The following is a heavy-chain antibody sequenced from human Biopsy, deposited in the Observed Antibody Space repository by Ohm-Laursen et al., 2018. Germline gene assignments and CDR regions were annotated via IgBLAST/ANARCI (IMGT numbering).Heavy chain of an antibody. D-gene: IGHD2-21*01. CDR3: ARESPLRLGVCGAIRCFKEVFGMDV. CDR2: VNPVAEAT. J-gene: IGHJ6*02. Sequence: SVKVSCKASGYNFGNYYINWVRKVPGQGLEWLGVVNPVAEATMYAQKFQDRITLTRDASTNTVYMDLTSLTSEGTAVYYCARESPLRLGVCGAIRCFKEVFGMDVWGQGTTVIVSS. V-gene: IGHV1-46*01. CDR1: GYNFGNYY.